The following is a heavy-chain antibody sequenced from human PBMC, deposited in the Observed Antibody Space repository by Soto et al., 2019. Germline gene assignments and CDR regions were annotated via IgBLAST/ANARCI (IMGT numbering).Heavy chain of an antibody. J-gene: IGHJ6*02. CDR1: GYSFTSCW. Sequence: EVRLVQSGAEVKKPGESLKISCKGSGYSFTSCWIGWVRQMPGKGLEWMGITYPGDSDTRYSPSFQGQVTMSADKSISTDDLQWSSLKASDTAMYYCARLGPYSSGWYGSGRVDYYYGMDVWGQGTTVTVSS. D-gene: IGHD6-19*01. CDR2: TYPGDSDT. CDR3: ARLGPYSSGWYGSGRVDYYYGMDV. V-gene: IGHV5-51*03.